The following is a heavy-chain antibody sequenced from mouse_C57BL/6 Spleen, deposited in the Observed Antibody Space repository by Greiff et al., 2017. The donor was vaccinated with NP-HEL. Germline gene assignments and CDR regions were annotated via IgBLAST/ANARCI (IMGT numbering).Heavy chain of an antibody. CDR2: ISSGSSTI. V-gene: IGHV5-17*01. CDR3: ANTYYYGSSYPFAY. J-gene: IGHJ3*01. Sequence: EVKLMESGGGLVKPGGSLKLSCAASGFTFSDYGMHWVRQAPEKGLEWVAYISSGSSTIYYADTVKGRFTISRDNAKNTLFLQMTSLRSEDTAMYYCANTYYYGSSYPFAYWGQGTLVTVSA. D-gene: IGHD1-1*01. CDR1: GFTFSDYG.